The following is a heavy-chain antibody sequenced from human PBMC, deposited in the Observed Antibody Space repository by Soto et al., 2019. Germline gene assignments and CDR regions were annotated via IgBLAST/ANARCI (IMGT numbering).Heavy chain of an antibody. CDR3: ARDRKEYSSSRANWYFDL. CDR1: GFTFSSYS. V-gene: IGHV3-21*01. J-gene: IGHJ2*01. Sequence: EVQLVESGGGLVKPGGSLRLSCAASGFTFSSYSMNWVRQAPGKGLEWVSSISSSSSYIYYADSVKGRFTISRDNAKNSLYLQMNGLRAEDTAVYYSARDRKEYSSSRANWYFDLWGRGTLVTVSS. D-gene: IGHD6-6*01. CDR2: ISSSSSYI.